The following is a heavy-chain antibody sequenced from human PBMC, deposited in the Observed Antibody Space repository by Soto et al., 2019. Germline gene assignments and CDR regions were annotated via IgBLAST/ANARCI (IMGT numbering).Heavy chain of an antibody. Sequence: QVQLQESGPGLVKPSETLSLTCTVSGGSISSYYWSWIRQPPGKGLEWIGYIYYSGSTNYNPSLKSRVTISVDTSKNQFSLKLSSVTAADTAVYYCARGGSGSYGDWGQGTLVTVSS. CDR2: IYYSGST. CDR3: ARGGSGSYGD. J-gene: IGHJ4*02. CDR1: GGSISSYY. V-gene: IGHV4-59*01. D-gene: IGHD3-10*01.